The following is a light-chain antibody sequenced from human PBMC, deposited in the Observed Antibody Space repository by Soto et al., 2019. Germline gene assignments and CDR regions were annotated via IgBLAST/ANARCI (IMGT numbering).Light chain of an antibody. Sequence: QSALTQPRSVSGSPGQSVTISCTGTSSDVGGYNYVSWYQQYPGKAPKLMIYDVIKRPSGVPDRFSASKSGNTASLTISGLQAEDEADYYCSSYAGSYTLYVFGTGTKVTVL. CDR3: SSYAGSYTLYV. CDR1: SSDVGGYNY. J-gene: IGLJ1*01. CDR2: DVI. V-gene: IGLV2-11*01.